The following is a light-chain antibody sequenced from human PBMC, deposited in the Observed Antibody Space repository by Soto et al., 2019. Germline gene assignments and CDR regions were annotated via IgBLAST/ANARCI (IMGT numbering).Light chain of an antibody. J-gene: IGKJ1*01. CDR3: MQALQTGPWT. CDR2: LGS. V-gene: IGKV2-28*01. Sequence: DLVMTQSPLSLPVTPGEPASISCRSSQSLLHSNGYNYLDWYLQKPGQSPQLLIYLGSNRASGVPDRFSGSGSGTDFTLKISRVEAEDVGVYYCMQALQTGPWTFGQGTKVEIK. CDR1: QSLLHSNGYNY.